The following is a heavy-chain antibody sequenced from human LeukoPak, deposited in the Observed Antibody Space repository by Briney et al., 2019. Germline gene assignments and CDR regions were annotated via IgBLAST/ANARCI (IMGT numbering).Heavy chain of an antibody. Sequence: GASVKVSCKASGYTFTSYYMHWVRQAPGQGLEWMGIINPSGGSTSYAQKFQGRVTMTRDTSTSTVYMELSSLRSEDTAVYYCARGAYYYDSSGYYSGWFDPWGQGTLVTVSS. J-gene: IGHJ5*02. CDR2: INPSGGST. CDR1: GYTFTSYY. D-gene: IGHD3-22*01. V-gene: IGHV1-46*01. CDR3: ARGAYYYDSSGYYSGWFDP.